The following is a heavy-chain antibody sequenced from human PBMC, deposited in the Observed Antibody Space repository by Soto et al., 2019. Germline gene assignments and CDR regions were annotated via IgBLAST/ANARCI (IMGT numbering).Heavy chain of an antibody. Sequence: QVQLVQSGAEVKKPGSSVKVSCKASGGTFSSYAISWVRQAPGQGLEWMGGIIPIFGTANYAQKFQGRVTITADESTSRAYMELSSLRSEDTAVYYCARDGGYCSGGSCYRNYYYYGMDVWGQGTTVTVSS. V-gene: IGHV1-69*01. CDR3: ARDGGYCSGGSCYRNYYYYGMDV. J-gene: IGHJ6*02. CDR1: GGTFSSYA. D-gene: IGHD2-15*01. CDR2: IIPIFGTA.